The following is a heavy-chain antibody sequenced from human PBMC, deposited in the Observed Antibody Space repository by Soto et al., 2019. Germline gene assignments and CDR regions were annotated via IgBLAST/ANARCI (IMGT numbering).Heavy chain of an antibody. Sequence: SETLSLTCTVSGGSISSGGYYWSWIRQHPGKGLEWIGYIYNSGSTYYNPSLKSRVSISLDTSKNQFSLKLSSVTAADTAVYYCAKDRAGFIMGSGAFDIWGQGTMVTVSS. CDR3: AKDRAGFIMGSGAFDI. V-gene: IGHV4-31*03. CDR1: GGSISSGGYY. CDR2: IYNSGST. J-gene: IGHJ3*02. D-gene: IGHD3-10*01.